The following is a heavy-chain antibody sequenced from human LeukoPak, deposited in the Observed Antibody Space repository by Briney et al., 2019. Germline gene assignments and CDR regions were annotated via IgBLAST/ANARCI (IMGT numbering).Heavy chain of an antibody. D-gene: IGHD3-3*01. Sequence: PSETLSLNCTVSGGSVRSYYWSWIRQPPGKGLEWIGYIYYSGSTNYNPSLKSRVTISVDTSKNQFSLKLSSVTAADTAVYYCARLGPYYDFWSGYYGGEFDYWGQGTLVTVSS. CDR1: GGSVRSYY. CDR2: IYYSGST. V-gene: IGHV4-59*02. J-gene: IGHJ4*02. CDR3: ARLGPYYDFWSGYYGGEFDY.